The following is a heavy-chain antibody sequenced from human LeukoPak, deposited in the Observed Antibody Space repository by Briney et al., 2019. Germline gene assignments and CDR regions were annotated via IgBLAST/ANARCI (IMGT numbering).Heavy chain of an antibody. Sequence: PSETLSLTCTVSGGAISSYYWSWIRQPPGKGLEWIGEINHSGSTNYNPSLKSRVTISVDTSKNQFSLKLSSVTAADTAVYYCARVELSSGYYVGAFDIWGQGTMVTVSS. J-gene: IGHJ3*02. V-gene: IGHV4-34*01. CDR1: GGAISSYY. CDR3: ARVELSSGYYVGAFDI. D-gene: IGHD3-22*01. CDR2: INHSGST.